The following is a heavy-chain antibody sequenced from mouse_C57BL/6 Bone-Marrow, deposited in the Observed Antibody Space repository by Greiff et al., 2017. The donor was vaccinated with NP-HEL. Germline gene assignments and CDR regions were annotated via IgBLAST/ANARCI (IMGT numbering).Heavy chain of an antibody. CDR3: ARDDGSSYWYCDG. CDR1: GYAFSSYW. Sequence: QVQLQQSGAELVKPGASVKISCKASGYAFSSYWMNWVKQRPGKGLEWIGQIYPGDGDTNYNGKFKGKATLTADKSSSTAYMQLSSLTSEDSAVYFCARDDGSSYWYCDGWGTGTTVTVSS. CDR2: IYPGDGDT. V-gene: IGHV1-80*01. J-gene: IGHJ1*03. D-gene: IGHD1-1*01.